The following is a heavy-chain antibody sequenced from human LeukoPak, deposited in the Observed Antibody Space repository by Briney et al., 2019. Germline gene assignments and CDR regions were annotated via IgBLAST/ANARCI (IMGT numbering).Heavy chain of an antibody. V-gene: IGHV4-39*01. CDR3: ARHGITMIIPLGGWGSPVAFDI. Sequence: SETLSLTCTVSGGSISSSSYYWGWIRQPPGKGLEWIGSIYYSGSTYYNPSLKSRVTISVDTSKNQFSLKLSSVTAADTAVYYCARHGITMIIPLGGWGSPVAFDIWGQGTMVTVSS. D-gene: IGHD3-22*01. J-gene: IGHJ3*02. CDR1: GGSISSSSYY. CDR2: IYYSGST.